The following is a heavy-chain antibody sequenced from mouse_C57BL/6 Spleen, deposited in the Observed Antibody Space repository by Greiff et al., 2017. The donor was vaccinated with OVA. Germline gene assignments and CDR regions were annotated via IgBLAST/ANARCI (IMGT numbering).Heavy chain of an antibody. V-gene: IGHV1-15*01. J-gene: IGHJ4*01. CDR2: IDPETGGT. Sequence: VQLVESGAELVRPGASVTLSCKASGYTFTDYEMHWVKQTPVHGLEWIGAIDPETGGTAYNQKFKGKAILTADKSSSTAYMELRSLTSENSAVYYCTRALYGSRNYYAMDYWGQGTSVTVSS. CDR1: GYTFTDYE. D-gene: IGHD1-1*01. CDR3: TRALYGSRNYYAMDY.